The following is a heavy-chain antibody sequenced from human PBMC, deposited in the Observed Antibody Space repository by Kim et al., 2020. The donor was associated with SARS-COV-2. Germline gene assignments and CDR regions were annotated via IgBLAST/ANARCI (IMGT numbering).Heavy chain of an antibody. CDR3: AKVGDSSSSFYYFDY. CDR2: ISGSGGST. J-gene: IGHJ4*02. CDR1: GFTFSSYA. V-gene: IGHV3-23*01. D-gene: IGHD6-6*01. Sequence: GGSLRLSCAASGFTFSSYAMSWVRQAPGKGLEWVSAISGSGGSTYYADSVKGRFTISRDNSKNTLYLQMNSLRAEDTAVYYCAKVGDSSSSFYYFDYWGQGTLVTVSS.